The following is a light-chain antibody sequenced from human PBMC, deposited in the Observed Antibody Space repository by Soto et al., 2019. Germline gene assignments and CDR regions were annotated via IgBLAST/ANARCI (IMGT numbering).Light chain of an antibody. J-gene: IGKJ5*01. CDR3: QQYGSSLIT. CDR2: GAS. Sequence: EGVWTQSPGTLSLSPGESATLSCRASQSVSSSYLAWYQQKPGQAPRLLIYGASSRATGIPDRFSGSGSGTDFTLTISRLEPEDFAVYYCQQYGSSLITFGQRTRLEIK. CDR1: QSVSSSY. V-gene: IGKV3-20*01.